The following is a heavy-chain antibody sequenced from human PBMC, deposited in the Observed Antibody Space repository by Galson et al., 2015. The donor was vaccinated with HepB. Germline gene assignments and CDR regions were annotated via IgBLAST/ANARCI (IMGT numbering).Heavy chain of an antibody. CDR3: ARGVLRFLEWNSFDY. CDR2: IIPIFGTP. D-gene: IGHD3-3*01. V-gene: IGHV1-69*01. Sequence: CKASGGTFSSYAISWVRQAPGQGLEWMGGIIPIFGTPNHAQKFQGRVTITADESTSTAYMELSSLRSEDTAVYYCARGVLRFLEWNSFDYWGQGTLVTVSS. CDR1: GGTFSSYA. J-gene: IGHJ4*02.